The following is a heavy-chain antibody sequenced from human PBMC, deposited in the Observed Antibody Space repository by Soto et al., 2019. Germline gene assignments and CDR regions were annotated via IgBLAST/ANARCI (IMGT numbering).Heavy chain of an antibody. D-gene: IGHD3-10*02. Sequence: QVQFVQSGAGVKEPGASVKVSCKASGSTFTAITLHWVRQAPGQRLEWMGCIHAGSDNTEYSQKFQDRLTITRDTSASIVYMELSSLRSEDTALYYCARDYVKLGMDVWGQGTTVTVSS. CDR3: ARDYVKLGMDV. CDR1: GSTFTAIT. J-gene: IGHJ6*02. V-gene: IGHV1-3*01. CDR2: IHAGSDNT.